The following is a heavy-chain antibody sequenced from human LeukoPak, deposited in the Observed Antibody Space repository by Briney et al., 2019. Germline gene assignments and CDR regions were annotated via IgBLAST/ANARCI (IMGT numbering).Heavy chain of an antibody. J-gene: IGHJ4*02. CDR2: ISGSGGST. D-gene: IGHD2-2*01. CDR3: AKHTQYCSSTSCPEAFDY. Sequence: GGSLRLSCAASGFTFSSYAMSWVRQAPGKGLEWVSAISGSGGSTYYADSVKGRFTISRDNSKNTLYLQMNSLRAEDTAVYYCAKHTQYCSSTSCPEAFDYWGQGTLVTVSS. V-gene: IGHV3-23*01. CDR1: GFTFSSYA.